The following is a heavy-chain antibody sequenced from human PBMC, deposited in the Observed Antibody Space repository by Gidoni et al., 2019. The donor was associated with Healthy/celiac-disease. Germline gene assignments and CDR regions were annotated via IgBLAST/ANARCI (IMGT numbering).Heavy chain of an antibody. D-gene: IGHD6-19*01. CDR1: GFTFDDYA. CDR3: AKDGNEQWLLHNAFDI. CDR2: ISWNSGSI. V-gene: IGHV3-9*01. J-gene: IGHJ3*02. Sequence: EVQLVESGGGLVQPGRSLRLSCAASGFTFDDYAMHWVRQAPGKGLEWVSGISWNSGSIGYADSVKGRFTISRDNAKNSLYLQMNSLRAEDTALYYCAKDGNEQWLLHNAFDIWGQGTMVTVSS.